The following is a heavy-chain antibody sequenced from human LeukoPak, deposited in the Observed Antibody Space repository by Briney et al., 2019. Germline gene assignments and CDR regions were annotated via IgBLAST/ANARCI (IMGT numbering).Heavy chain of an antibody. CDR2: IIPIFGTA. CDR1: GGTFSSYA. CDR3: ARGKYYYDSSGYYYPYNWFDP. V-gene: IGHV1-69*05. Sequence: GASVKVSCKASGGTFSSYAISWVRQAPGQGLEWMGGIIPIFGTANYAQKFQGRVTITTDESTSTAYMELSSLRSEDTAVYYCARGKYYYDSSGYYYPYNWFDPWGQGTLVTVYS. J-gene: IGHJ5*02. D-gene: IGHD3-22*01.